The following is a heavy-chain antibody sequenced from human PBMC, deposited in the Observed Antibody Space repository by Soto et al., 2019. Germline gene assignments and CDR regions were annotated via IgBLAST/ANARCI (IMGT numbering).Heavy chain of an antibody. D-gene: IGHD6-13*01. CDR3: ARVAAAGNFDY. CDR1: GGSISSGGYS. CDR2: IYHSGST. J-gene: IGHJ4*02. V-gene: IGHV4-30-2*01. Sequence: SETLSLTCAVSGGSISSGGYSWSWIRQPPGKGLEWIGYIYHSGSTYYNPSLKSRVTISVDRSKNQFSLKLSSVTAAETAVYYCARVAAAGNFDYWGQGTLVTVSS.